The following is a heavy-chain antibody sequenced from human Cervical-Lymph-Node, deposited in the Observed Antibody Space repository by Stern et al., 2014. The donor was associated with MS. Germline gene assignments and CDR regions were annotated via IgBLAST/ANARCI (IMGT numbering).Heavy chain of an antibody. CDR3: ARSPSLWNGLDYYYYGLDV. Sequence: QIPLKESGPTLVKPTQTLTLTCTFSGFSLSTGGAAVGCIRHPPGKALEWLALLHWKDDVRYSPSLKRRLTITKDTSKNQVVLTLTNMHPVDTATYFCARSPSLWNGLDYYYYGLDVWGQGTTVTVSS. V-gene: IGHV2-5*01. CDR2: LHWKDDV. CDR1: GFSLSTGGAA. D-gene: IGHD1-1*01. J-gene: IGHJ6*02.